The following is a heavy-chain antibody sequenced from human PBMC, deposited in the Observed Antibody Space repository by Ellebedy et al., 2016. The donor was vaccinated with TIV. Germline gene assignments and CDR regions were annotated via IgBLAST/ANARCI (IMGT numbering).Heavy chain of an antibody. Sequence: GESLKISCAASGFTFNSYWMTWVRQAPGKGLEWVANIRQDGGDKYYVDSVKGRFTISRDNAKNSLYLQMSSLRAEDTAVYYCATDGSYGDYRSPTHASVMWGQGTLVSVSS. CDR3: ATDGSYGDYRSPTHASVM. V-gene: IGHV3-7*01. D-gene: IGHD4-17*01. CDR2: IRQDGGDK. J-gene: IGHJ3*02. CDR1: GFTFNSYW.